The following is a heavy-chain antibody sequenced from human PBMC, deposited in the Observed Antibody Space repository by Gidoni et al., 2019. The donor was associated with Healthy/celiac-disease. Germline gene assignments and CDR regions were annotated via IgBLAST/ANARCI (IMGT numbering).Heavy chain of an antibody. CDR3: ARGLYSSRPPFYGMDV. Sequence: QVQLQESGPGLLKPSETLSLTCTVSAGSISSYYWSWIRQPPGKGLEWIGYIYYSGSTNYNPSLKSRVTISVDTSKNQFSLKLSSVTAADTAVYYCARGLYSSRPPFYGMDVWGQGTTVTVSS. CDR2: IYYSGST. CDR1: AGSISSYY. D-gene: IGHD6-13*01. V-gene: IGHV4-59*01. J-gene: IGHJ6*02.